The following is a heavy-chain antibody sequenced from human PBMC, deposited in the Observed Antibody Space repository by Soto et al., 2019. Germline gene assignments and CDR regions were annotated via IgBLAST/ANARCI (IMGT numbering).Heavy chain of an antibody. V-gene: IGHV1-8*01. J-gene: IGHJ6*02. CDR2: MNPNSGNT. CDR3: ARTLKEIYGMDV. CDR1: GYPFTSYD. Sequence: ASVKVSCKASGYPFTSYDMNLVRRATGQGLEWMGWMNPNSGNTGYAQKFQGRVTMTRNTSISTAYMELSSLRSEDTAVYYCARTLKEIYGMDVWGHGTTVTVSS.